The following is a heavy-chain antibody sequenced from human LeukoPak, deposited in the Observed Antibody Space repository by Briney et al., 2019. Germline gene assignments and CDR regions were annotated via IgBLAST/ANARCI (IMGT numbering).Heavy chain of an antibody. V-gene: IGHV4-59*01. CDR1: GGSISSYY. CDR2: IYYSGST. J-gene: IGHJ6*02. D-gene: IGHD6-19*01. CDR3: ARGSGWGKDYYYYGVDV. Sequence: SETLSLTCTVSGGSISSYYWSWIRQPPGKGLEWIGYIYYSGSTNYNPSLKSRVTISVDTSKNQFSLKLSSVTAADTAVYYCARGSGWGKDYYYYGVDVWGQGTTVTVSS.